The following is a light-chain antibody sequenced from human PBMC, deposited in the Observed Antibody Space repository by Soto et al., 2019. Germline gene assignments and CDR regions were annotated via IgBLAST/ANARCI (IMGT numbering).Light chain of an antibody. CDR3: QQYNSYPP. V-gene: IGKV1-5*03. CDR1: QTISSW. J-gene: IGKJ2*01. Sequence: DLQMNQSASTLSGYVGDRVTITCRASQTISSWLAWYQQKPGKAPKLLIYKASTLKSGVPSRFSGSGSGTEFTLTISSMQPDDFATDYCQQYNSYPPFGQVTK. CDR2: KAS.